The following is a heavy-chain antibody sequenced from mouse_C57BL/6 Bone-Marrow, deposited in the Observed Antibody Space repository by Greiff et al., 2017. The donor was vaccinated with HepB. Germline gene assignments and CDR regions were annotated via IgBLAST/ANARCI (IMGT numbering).Heavy chain of an antibody. CDR2: IYPRSGNT. CDR3: ARDSLLRVFDY. Sequence: QVQLQQSGAELARPGASVKLSCKASGYTFTSYGISWVKQITGQGLEWIGEIYPRSGNTYYNEKFKGKATLTADKSSSTAYMELRSLTSEDSAVYFCARDSLLRVFDYWGQGTTLTVSS. D-gene: IGHD1-2*01. V-gene: IGHV1-81*01. J-gene: IGHJ2*01. CDR1: GYTFTSYG.